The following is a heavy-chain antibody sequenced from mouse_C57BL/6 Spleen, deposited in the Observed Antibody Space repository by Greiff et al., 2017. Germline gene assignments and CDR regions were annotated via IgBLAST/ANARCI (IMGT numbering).Heavy chain of an antibody. V-gene: IGHV6-3*01. D-gene: IGHD1-1*01. Sequence: EVKLVESGGGLVQPGGSMKLSCVASGFTFSNYWMNWVRQSPEKGLEWVAQIRLKSDNYATHYAESVKGRFTISRDDSKSSVYLQMNNLRAEDTGIYYCTVVATLDFDYWGQGTTLTVSS. CDR2: IRLKSDNYAT. CDR3: TVVATLDFDY. J-gene: IGHJ2*01. CDR1: GFTFSNYW.